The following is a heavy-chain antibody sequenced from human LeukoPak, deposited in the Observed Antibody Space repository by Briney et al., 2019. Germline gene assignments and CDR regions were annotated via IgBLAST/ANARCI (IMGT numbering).Heavy chain of an antibody. CDR1: GGSFSGYY. J-gene: IGHJ4*02. D-gene: IGHD3-3*01. Sequence: SETLSLTCAVYGGSFSGYYWSWTRQPPGKGLEWIGEINHSGSTNYNPSLKSRVTISVDTSKNQFSLKLSSVTAADTAVYYCARGRNHDFWSGYYTEFDYWGQGTLVTVSS. CDR3: ARGRNHDFWSGYYTEFDY. CDR2: INHSGST. V-gene: IGHV4-34*01.